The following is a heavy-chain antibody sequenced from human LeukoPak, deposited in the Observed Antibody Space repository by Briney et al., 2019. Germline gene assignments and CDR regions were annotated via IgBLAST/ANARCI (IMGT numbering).Heavy chain of an antibody. CDR1: GGSISSYY. J-gene: IGHJ4*02. CDR2: IYTSGST. Sequence: PSETLSLTCTVSGGSISSYYWSWIRQPAGKGLEWIGRIYTSGSTNYNPSLKSRVTMSVDTSENQFSLKLSSVTAADTAVYYCARAGYCSSTSCYEDPFDYWGQGTLVTVSS. V-gene: IGHV4-4*07. CDR3: ARAGYCSSTSCYEDPFDY. D-gene: IGHD2-2*01.